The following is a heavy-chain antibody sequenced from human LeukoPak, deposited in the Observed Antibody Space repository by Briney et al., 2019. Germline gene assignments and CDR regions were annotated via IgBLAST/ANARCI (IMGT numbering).Heavy chain of an antibody. V-gene: IGHV4-34*01. D-gene: IGHD6-13*01. CDR1: GXSFSGYY. J-gene: IGHJ4*02. CDR2: INHSGST. Sequence: PSETLSLTCAVYGXSFSGYYWSWIRQPPGKGLEWIGEINHSGSTNYNPSLKSRVTISVDTSKNQFSLKLSSVTAADTAVYYCARGRRAAAGFFDYWGQGTLVTVSS. CDR3: ARGRRAAAGFFDY.